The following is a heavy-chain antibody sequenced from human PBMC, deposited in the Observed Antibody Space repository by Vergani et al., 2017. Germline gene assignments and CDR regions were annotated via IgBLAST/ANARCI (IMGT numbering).Heavy chain of an antibody. CDR1: GCSISSSHW. V-gene: IGHV4-4*02. D-gene: IGHD2-2*01. J-gene: IGHJ6*02. CDR2: IYHSGST. Sequence: QVQLPESGPGLVKTSGTLSLTCAVSGCSISSSHWWSWVRQPPGKGLEWIGEIYHSGSTNYNPSLKSRVTIAVDKSKNQFSLKLGSVTAADTAVYYCARDCVVVPAISCYGMDVWGQGTTVTVSS. CDR3: ARDCVVVPAISCYGMDV.